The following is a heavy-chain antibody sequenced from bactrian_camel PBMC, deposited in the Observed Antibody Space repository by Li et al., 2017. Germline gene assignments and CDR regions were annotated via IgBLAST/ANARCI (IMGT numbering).Heavy chain of an antibody. J-gene: IGHJ4*01. CDR1: GYTDDRPC. D-gene: IGHD3*01. CDR2: IDTPGTT. CDR3: AADSTWRRLWFELQPHY. Sequence: HVQLVESGGGSVQAGGSLRLSCLASGYTDDRPCMGWFRQAPGLEREGVAAIDTPGTTTYSESVKGRFTISRDNAKNIMYLQMDSLKPEDTAMYYCAADSTWRRLWFELQPHYWGQGTQVTV. V-gene: IGHV3S53*01.